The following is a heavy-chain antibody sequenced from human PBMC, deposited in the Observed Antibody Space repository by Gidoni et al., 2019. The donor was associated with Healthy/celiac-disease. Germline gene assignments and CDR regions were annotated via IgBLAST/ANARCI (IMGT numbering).Heavy chain of an antibody. D-gene: IGHD2-21*02. V-gene: IGHV4-59*01. CDR1: GGSISSYY. J-gene: IGHJ3*01. Sequence: QVQLQESGPGLVKPSETLSLTCTVSGGSISSYYWSWIRQPPGKGLEWIGYIYYSGSTNYNPSLKSRVTISVDTSKNQFSLKLSSVTAADTAVYYCAGGGYGGNSLWGQGTMVTVSS. CDR3: AGGGYGGNSL. CDR2: IYYSGST.